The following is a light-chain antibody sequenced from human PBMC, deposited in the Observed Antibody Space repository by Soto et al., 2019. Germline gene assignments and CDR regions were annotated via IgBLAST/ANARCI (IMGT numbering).Light chain of an antibody. Sequence: AIQLTQSPSSLSASVGDRVTITCRASQGISSALAWYQQKPGKAPKLLIYDASSLESGVPSRFSGSGSGTDVTLTISSLQPEDFATYYCQQFNSYRPLLTFSVGTKVEIK. CDR2: DAS. V-gene: IGKV1-13*02. CDR3: QQFNSYRPLLT. CDR1: QGISSA. J-gene: IGKJ4*01.